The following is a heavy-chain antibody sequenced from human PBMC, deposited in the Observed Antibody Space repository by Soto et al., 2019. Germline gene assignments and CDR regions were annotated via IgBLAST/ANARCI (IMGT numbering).Heavy chain of an antibody. J-gene: IGHJ4*02. CDR2: IYPSDSDT. CDR3: ASLAEVLVPLDF. V-gene: IGHV5-51*01. D-gene: IGHD3-3*01. Sequence: PGESLKISCKTSGYTFTTYWIGWVRQRPGEGLEWMGIIYPSDSDTRYSPSFQGHVMISVDKSTETAYLEWSSLKTSDTAVYFCASLAEVLVPLDFWGQGTPVTVSS. CDR1: GYTFTTYW.